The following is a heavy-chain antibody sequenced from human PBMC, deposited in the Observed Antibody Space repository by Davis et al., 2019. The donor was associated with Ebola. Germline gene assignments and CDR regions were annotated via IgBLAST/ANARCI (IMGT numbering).Heavy chain of an antibody. CDR3: ARGWNSSGWYYYYYMDV. J-gene: IGHJ6*03. D-gene: IGHD6-19*01. CDR2: INPNSGGT. CDR1: GYTFTGYY. Sequence: ASVKVSCKASGYTFTGYYMHWVRQAPGQGLEWMGWINPNSGGTNYAQKFQGRVTMTRDTSISTAYMELSRLRSDDTAVYYCARGWNSSGWYYYYYMDVWGKGTTVTVSS. V-gene: IGHV1-2*02.